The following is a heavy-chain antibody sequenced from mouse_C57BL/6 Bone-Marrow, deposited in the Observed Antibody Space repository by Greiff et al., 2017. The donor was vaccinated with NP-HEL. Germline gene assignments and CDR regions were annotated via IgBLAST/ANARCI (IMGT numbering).Heavy chain of an antibody. CDR3: ARDYYGSSCLDY. D-gene: IGHD1-1*01. CDR1: GFTFTDYY. Sequence: EVKLMESGGGLVQPGGSLSLSCAASGFTFTDYYMSWVRQPPGKALEWLGFIRNKANGYTTAYSASVKGRFTISRDNSQSILYLQMNALRAEDSATYYCARDYYGSSCLDYWGQGTTLTVSS. CDR2: IRNKANGYTT. J-gene: IGHJ2*01. V-gene: IGHV7-3*01.